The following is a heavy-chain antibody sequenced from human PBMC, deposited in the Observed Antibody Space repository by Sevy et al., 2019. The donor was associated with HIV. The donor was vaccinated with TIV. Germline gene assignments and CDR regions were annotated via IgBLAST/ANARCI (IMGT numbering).Heavy chain of an antibody. V-gene: IGHV1-8*01. CDR2: XRPXSGEV. Sequence: ASXKVSXKASRSTXVSNDINWXRQAPGQGLEWVGWXRPXSGEVGYAQKFQGRVTMTRNISITTAYMELGRLRFDDTAVYYCAQGYXFTXXGQGTVVTVSS. J-gene: IGHJ4*02. D-gene: IGHD3-22*01. CDR1: RSTXVSND. CDR3: AQGYXFTX.